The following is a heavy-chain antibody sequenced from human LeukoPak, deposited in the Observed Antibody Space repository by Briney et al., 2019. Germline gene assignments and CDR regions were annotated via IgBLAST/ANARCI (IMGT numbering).Heavy chain of an antibody. D-gene: IGHD3-3*01. CDR1: GFTFSSYG. Sequence: GGSLRLSCAASGFTFSSYGMHWVRQAPGKGLEWVSVIYSGGSTYYADSVKGRFTISRDNSKNTLYLQMNSLRAEDTAVYYCAVPWSDWGQGTLVTVSS. CDR2: IYSGGST. V-gene: IGHV3-66*01. J-gene: IGHJ4*02. CDR3: AVPWSD.